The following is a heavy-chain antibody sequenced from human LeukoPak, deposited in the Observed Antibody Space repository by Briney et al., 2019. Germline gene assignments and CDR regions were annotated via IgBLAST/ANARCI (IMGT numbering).Heavy chain of an antibody. CDR1: GFTFSIYA. CDR2: ISGSGGST. J-gene: IGHJ4*02. Sequence: GSLRLSCAASGFTFSIYAMTWVRQAPGKGLEWASAISGSGGSTYYADSVKGRFTISRDNSKNTLYLQMNSLRAEDTAVYYCAKAVAGPDYWGQGTLVTVSS. CDR3: AKAVAGPDY. D-gene: IGHD6-19*01. V-gene: IGHV3-23*01.